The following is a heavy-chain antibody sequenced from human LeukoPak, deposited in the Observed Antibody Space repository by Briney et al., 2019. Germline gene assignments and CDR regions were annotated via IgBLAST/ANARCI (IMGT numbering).Heavy chain of an antibody. D-gene: IGHD3-16*01. Sequence: PGGSLTLSRAASGFAFSSHWMNWVRQAPGKGLEWVANVNREGSDKNYVDSVKGRFTISRDNAKNSLYLQMNSLRVEDTAVYYCARDGVPGGRDVWGQGTTVTVS. J-gene: IGHJ6*02. CDR3: ARDGVPGGRDV. CDR2: VNREGSDK. V-gene: IGHV3-7*01. CDR1: GFAFSSHW.